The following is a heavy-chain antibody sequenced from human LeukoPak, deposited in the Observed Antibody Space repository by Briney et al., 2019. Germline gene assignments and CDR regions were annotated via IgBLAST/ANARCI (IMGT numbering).Heavy chain of an antibody. CDR3: GMSGDRVPLQDDVFDV. D-gene: IGHD1-26*01. CDR1: GYSFTSYC. CDR2: IYPGDAGP. Sequence: GESLQISSKVSGYSFTSYCIGWVRRLPGKGLEWMGIIYPGDAGPTYSPSFQGQVTISVDKSINTAYLQWSSLQASDTAMYYCGMSGDRVPLQDDVFDVWGQGTMVTVST. V-gene: IGHV5-51*01. J-gene: IGHJ3*01.